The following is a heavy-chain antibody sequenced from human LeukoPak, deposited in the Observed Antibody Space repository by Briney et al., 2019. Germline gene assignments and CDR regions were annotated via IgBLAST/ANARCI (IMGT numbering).Heavy chain of an antibody. CDR1: GYTFTGYY. CDR3: ARERGSGWYRGGFDY. J-gene: IGHJ4*02. CDR2: INPNSGGT. Sequence: GASVKVSCKASGYTFTGYYMHWVRQAPGQGLEWMGWINPNSGGTNYAQKFQGWVTMTRDTSISTAYMELSRLRSDGTAVYYCARERGSGWYRGGFDYWGQGTLVTVSS. D-gene: IGHD6-19*01. V-gene: IGHV1-2*04.